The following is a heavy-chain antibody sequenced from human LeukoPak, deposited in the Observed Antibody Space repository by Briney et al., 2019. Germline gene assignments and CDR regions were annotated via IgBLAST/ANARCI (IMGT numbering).Heavy chain of an antibody. CDR1: GYTFTRYN. Sequence: ASVKVFCKASGYTFTRYNIQWVRQAPGQGLEWLGIFNPSGGGTNYAQKLHGRVIMTRDMATSTEYMELSSLRSEDTAVYYCARIRDGYNDAFDIWGQGTMVTVSS. CDR2: FNPSGGGT. CDR3: ARIRDGYNDAFDI. J-gene: IGHJ3*02. V-gene: IGHV1-46*04. D-gene: IGHD5-24*01.